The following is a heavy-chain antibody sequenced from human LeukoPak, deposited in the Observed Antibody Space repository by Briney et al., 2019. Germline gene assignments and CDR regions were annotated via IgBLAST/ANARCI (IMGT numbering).Heavy chain of an antibody. J-gene: IGHJ5*02. CDR2: LRGNGDT. D-gene: IGHD5/OR15-5a*01. CDR3: ARDLPFDP. V-gene: IGHV3-23*01. Sequence: GGSLTLSCAASGFTFSSYAMSWVREAPARGLEWVSSLRGNGDTFYADSVKGRFTISRDNSKNTLYLQMNSLRAEDTAVYYCARDLPFDPWGRGTLVTVSS. CDR1: GFTFSSYA.